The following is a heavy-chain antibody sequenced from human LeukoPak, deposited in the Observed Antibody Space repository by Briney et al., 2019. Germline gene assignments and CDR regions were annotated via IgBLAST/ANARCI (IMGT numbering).Heavy chain of an antibody. J-gene: IGHJ3*02. V-gene: IGHV3-48*03. CDR3: ARGAPLVAVTTGAFDI. CDR2: IDSISTTI. D-gene: IGHD2-15*01. Sequence: GGSLRLSCAASGFTFISHEMNWVRQAPGKGLEWISYIDSISTTIYSADSVRGRFTISRDNAKNSVYLQMNSLRVEDTAIYYCARGAPLVAVTTGAFDIWGQGTMVTVSS. CDR1: GFTFISHE.